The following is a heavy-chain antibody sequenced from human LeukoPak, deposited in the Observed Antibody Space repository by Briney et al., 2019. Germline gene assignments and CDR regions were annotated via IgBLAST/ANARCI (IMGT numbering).Heavy chain of an antibody. V-gene: IGHV3-23*01. J-gene: IGHJ4*02. Sequence: GGSLRLSCAASGFTFSTYAMRWVRQAPGRGLEWVSDLRGYGHSTYYADSEKGRFTIPRDNSKNTLYLQMNSLRAEDTAIYYCAKDSSGASGNYDYFDYWGQGTLVTVCS. CDR3: AKDSSGASGNYDYFDY. D-gene: IGHD1-26*01. CDR1: GFTFSTYA. CDR2: LRGYGHST.